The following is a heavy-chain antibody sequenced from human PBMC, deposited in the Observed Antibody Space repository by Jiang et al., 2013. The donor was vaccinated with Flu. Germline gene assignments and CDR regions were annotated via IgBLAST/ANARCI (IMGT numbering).Heavy chain of an antibody. CDR1: GYSFTAHP. D-gene: IGHD1-26*01. J-gene: IGHJ4*02. Sequence: QSGSELKKPGASVKVSCEASGYSFTAHPVNWVRQAPGQGLEWMGWANTNTGNPTYAQGFTGRFVFSLDTSVSTAHLQISNLKAEDTAVYFCARPLYSGSSANFDYWGQGALVTVSS. V-gene: IGHV7-4-1*02. CDR2: ANTNTGNP. CDR3: ARPLYSGSSANFDY.